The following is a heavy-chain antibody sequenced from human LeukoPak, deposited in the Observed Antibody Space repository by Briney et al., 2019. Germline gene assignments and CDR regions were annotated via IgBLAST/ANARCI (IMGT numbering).Heavy chain of an antibody. J-gene: IGHJ4*02. Sequence: GASVKVSCKASGYTFTSYGISWVRQAPGQGLEWMGWISAYNGNTNYAQKLQGRVTMTTDTSTSTAYMELSRLRSDDTAVYYCARDLPGYSSGWYYFDYWGQGTLVTVSS. CDR2: ISAYNGNT. D-gene: IGHD6-19*01. CDR1: GYTFTSYG. V-gene: IGHV1-18*01. CDR3: ARDLPGYSSGWYYFDY.